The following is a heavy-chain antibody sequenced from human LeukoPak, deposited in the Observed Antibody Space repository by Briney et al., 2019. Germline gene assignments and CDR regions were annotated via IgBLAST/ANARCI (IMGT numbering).Heavy chain of an antibody. D-gene: IGHD1-26*01. CDR3: ARDNLVGASFDY. CDR2: IYYSGST. CDR1: GGSLSSYY. J-gene: IGHJ4*02. Sequence: SETLSLTCTVSGGSLSSYYWSSIRQPPGKGLEWIGYIYYSGSTNYNPSLKSRVTISVDTSKNQFSLKLSSVTAADTAVYYCARDNLVGASFDYWGQGTLVTVSS. V-gene: IGHV4-59*01.